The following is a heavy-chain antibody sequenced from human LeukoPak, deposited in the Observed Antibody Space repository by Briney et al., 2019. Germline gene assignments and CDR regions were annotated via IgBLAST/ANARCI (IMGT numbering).Heavy chain of an antibody. CDR2: IYYSGST. CDR1: GGSISSYY. V-gene: IGHV4-59*12. J-gene: IGHJ3*02. D-gene: IGHD3-10*01. Sequence: SETLSLTCTVSGGSISSYYWSWIRQPPGKGLEWIGYIYYSGSTYYSPSLRSRVTISLDTSRNQFSLKLNSVTAADTAVYYCAKSNGYGLVDIWGQGTMVTVFS. CDR3: AKSNGYGLVDI.